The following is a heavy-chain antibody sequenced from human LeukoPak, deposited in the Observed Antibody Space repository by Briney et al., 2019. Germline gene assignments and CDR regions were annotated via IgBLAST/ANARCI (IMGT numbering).Heavy chain of an antibody. V-gene: IGHV3-23*01. CDR1: GFTLSNYA. CDR3: AKGYDYSNIFDF. CDR2: ISGSGAGT. D-gene: IGHD4-11*01. Sequence: GGSLRLSCAASGFTLSNYAMSWVRQAPGKGLEWVSAISGSGAGTYYADPVKGRFTISTDYSKSTLYLQMNSLRAEDTAVYYCAKGYDYSNIFDFWGQGTLVTVSS. J-gene: IGHJ4*02.